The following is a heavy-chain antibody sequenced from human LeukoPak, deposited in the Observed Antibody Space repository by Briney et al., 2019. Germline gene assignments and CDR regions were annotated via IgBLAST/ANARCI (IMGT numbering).Heavy chain of an antibody. CDR2: ISAYNGNT. D-gene: IGHD3-3*01. Sequence: GASVKVSCKASGYTSTSYGISWVRQAPGQGLEWMGWISAYNGNTNYAQKLQGRVTMTTDTSTSTAYMELRSLRSDDTAVYYCARDVFLEWFEDYMDVWGKGTTVTVSS. J-gene: IGHJ6*03. CDR1: GYTSTSYG. V-gene: IGHV1-18*01. CDR3: ARDVFLEWFEDYMDV.